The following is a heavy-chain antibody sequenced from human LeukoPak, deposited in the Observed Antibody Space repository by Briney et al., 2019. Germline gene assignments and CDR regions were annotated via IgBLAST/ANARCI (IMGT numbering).Heavy chain of an antibody. CDR3: ARGTSGWYAGCLSL. D-gene: IGHD6-19*01. J-gene: IGHJ2*01. Sequence: GASVKVSCKASGGTFSSYTISWVRQAPGQGLEWMGRIIPILGIANYAQKFLGRVTITADKSTSTAYMELSSLRSEDTAVYYCARGTSGWYAGCLSLWGRGTLVTVSS. CDR1: GGTFSSYT. V-gene: IGHV1-69*02. CDR2: IIPILGIA.